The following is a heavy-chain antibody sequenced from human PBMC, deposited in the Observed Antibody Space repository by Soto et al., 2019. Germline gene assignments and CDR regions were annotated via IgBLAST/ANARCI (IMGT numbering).Heavy chain of an antibody. Sequence: QVQLVQSGAEVKKPGSSVRVSCKASGGTLNSYTISWVRQAPGQGLEWMGGIIPVFGTTDYAQKFQGRVTITADQSTGTAYLDLLSLRSEETAIYYCSISTSYGGGDFWGQGTLVTVSS. V-gene: IGHV1-69*01. D-gene: IGHD2-15*01. CDR2: IIPVFGTT. J-gene: IGHJ4*02. CDR1: GGTLNSYT. CDR3: SISTSYGGGDF.